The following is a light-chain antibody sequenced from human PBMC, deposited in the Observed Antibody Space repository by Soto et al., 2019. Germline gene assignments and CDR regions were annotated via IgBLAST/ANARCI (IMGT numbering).Light chain of an antibody. CDR3: QVWENDNDHPV. V-gene: IGLV3-21*01. J-gene: IGLJ2*01. CDR2: EDS. Sequence: SYELTQPPSVSVAPGKTARITCGGNNIGDKSVHWYQQKPGQAPLLVIFEDSDRPSGIPDRFSGSNSGNTATLTISRVEAGDEADYYCQVWENDNDHPVFGGGTKVTVL. CDR1: NIGDKS.